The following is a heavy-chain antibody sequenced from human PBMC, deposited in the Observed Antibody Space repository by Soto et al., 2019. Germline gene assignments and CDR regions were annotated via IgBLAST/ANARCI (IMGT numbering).Heavy chain of an antibody. CDR2: ISAYNGNT. J-gene: IGHJ5*02. Sequence: QVQLVQSGAEVKKPGASVKVSCKASGYTFTSYGISWVRQAPGQGLEWMGWISAYNGNTNYAQKLQGRVTMTTDTSTSTAYVELRSLRSDDTAVYYCARRPVREQLVRGWFDPWGQGTLVTVSS. CDR1: GYTFTSYG. CDR3: ARRPVREQLVRGWFDP. V-gene: IGHV1-18*01. D-gene: IGHD6-13*01.